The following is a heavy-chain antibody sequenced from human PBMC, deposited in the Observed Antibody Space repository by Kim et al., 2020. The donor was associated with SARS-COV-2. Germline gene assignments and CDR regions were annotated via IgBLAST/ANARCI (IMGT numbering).Heavy chain of an antibody. CDR1: GGSISSYY. CDR2: IYYSGST. D-gene: IGHD1-26*01. CDR3: ARRGRGAVGAIWAFDI. V-gene: IGHV4-59*08. Sequence: SETLSLTCTVSGGSISSYYWSWIRQPPGKGLEWIGYIYYSGSTNYNPSLKSRVTISVDTSKNQFSLKLSSVTAADTAVYYCARRGRGAVGAIWAFDIWGQGTMVTVSS. J-gene: IGHJ3*02.